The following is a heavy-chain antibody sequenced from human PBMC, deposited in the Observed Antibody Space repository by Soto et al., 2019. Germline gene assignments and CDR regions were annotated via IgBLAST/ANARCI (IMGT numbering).Heavy chain of an antibody. J-gene: IGHJ5*02. CDR3: ATRITVFGLLIPPFDP. CDR2: INHTGGT. V-gene: IGHV4-34*01. CDR1: GGSVNGYY. Sequence: SETLSLTCAVYGGSVNGYYWNWIRQPPGKGLEWIGEINHTGGTHYNPSLTSRVTMSVDTSKNQFSLRLSSVTAADTAIYYCATRITVFGLLIPPFDPWGQGTLVTVSS. D-gene: IGHD3-3*01.